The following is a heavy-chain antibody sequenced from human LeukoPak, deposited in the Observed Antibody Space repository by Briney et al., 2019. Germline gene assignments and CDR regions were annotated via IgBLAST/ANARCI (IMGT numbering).Heavy chain of an antibody. D-gene: IGHD1-1*01. CDR2: ISWNSGSI. CDR3: ARGTAGKVDY. Sequence: GRSLRLSCAASGFTFDDYAMHWVRQAPGKGLEWVSGISWNSGSIGYADSVKGRFTISRDNAKNSLYLQMNSLRAEGTALYYCARGTAGKVDYWGQGTLVTVSS. V-gene: IGHV3-9*01. CDR1: GFTFDDYA. J-gene: IGHJ4*02.